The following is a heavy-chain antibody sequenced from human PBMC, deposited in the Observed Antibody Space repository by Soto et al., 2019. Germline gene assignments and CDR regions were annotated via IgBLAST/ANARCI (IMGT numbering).Heavy chain of an antibody. CDR1: GYTFTGYY. V-gene: IGHV1-2*02. CDR2: INPNSGGT. J-gene: IGHJ4*02. CDR3: ARGGSSSLDY. D-gene: IGHD6-6*01. Sequence: QVQLVQSGAEVKKPGASVKVSCKAPGYTFTGYYMHWVRQAPGQGPEWMGWINPNSGGTTYAQKFQGRVTVTRDTSIRTAYMELSSLRSDDTAVYYCARGGSSSLDYWGQGTLVTVSS.